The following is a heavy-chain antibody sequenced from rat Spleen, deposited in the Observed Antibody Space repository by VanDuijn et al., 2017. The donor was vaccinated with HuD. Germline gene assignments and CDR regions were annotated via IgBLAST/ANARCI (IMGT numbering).Heavy chain of an antibody. Sequence: EVQLQESGPGLVKPSQSLSLTCSVTGYSITSSYRWNWIRKFPGNKLEWMGYIDSAGSTNYNPSLKSRIAITRDTSKNQFFLQVNSVTTEDTATYYCGRDNNYTAYWGQGVMVTVSS. D-gene: IGHD1-10*01. CDR2: IDSAGST. CDR1: GYSITSSYR. J-gene: IGHJ2*01. V-gene: IGHV3-3*01. CDR3: GRDNNYTAY.